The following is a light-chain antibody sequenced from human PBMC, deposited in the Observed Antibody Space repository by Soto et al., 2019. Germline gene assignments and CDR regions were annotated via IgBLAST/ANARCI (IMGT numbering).Light chain of an antibody. Sequence: DIQMTQSPSTLSASVGDRDTITCRASQSVRSWLAWYQQKPGRAPKFLIYDASSLESGVPSRFSGSGSGTEFTLTISNLQPDDFATYYCQQYDNYPLTFGGGTKV. V-gene: IGKV1-5*01. CDR2: DAS. CDR1: QSVRSW. J-gene: IGKJ4*01. CDR3: QQYDNYPLT.